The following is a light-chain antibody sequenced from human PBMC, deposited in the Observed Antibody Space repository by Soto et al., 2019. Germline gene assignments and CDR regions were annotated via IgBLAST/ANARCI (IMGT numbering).Light chain of an antibody. CDR3: SSHTGSNTLV. CDR2: EVS. Sequence: QSALTQPPSASGSPGQSITISCTGTSKDVGGYDYVSWYQQHPGKAPKLMIYEVSKRPSGLPDRFSGSKSGNTASLTVSGLQAEDEADYYCSSHTGSNTLVFGSGTKVTVL. CDR1: SKDVGGYDY. J-gene: IGLJ1*01. V-gene: IGLV2-8*01.